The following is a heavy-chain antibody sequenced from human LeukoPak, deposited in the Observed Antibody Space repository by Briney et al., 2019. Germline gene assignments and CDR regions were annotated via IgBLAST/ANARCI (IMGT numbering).Heavy chain of an antibody. CDR2: ISGSGGST. CDR1: GFTFSSYA. Sequence: GGSLRLSCAASGFTFSSYAMSWVRQAPGKGLEWVSAISGSGGSTYYADAVKGRLTISRDNSKNTLYLQMHSLRAEGTAVYYCARKSLECSSSSFDYWGQGALVTDSP. CDR3: ARKSLECSSSSFDY. J-gene: IGHJ4*02. V-gene: IGHV3-23*01. D-gene: IGHD6-6*01.